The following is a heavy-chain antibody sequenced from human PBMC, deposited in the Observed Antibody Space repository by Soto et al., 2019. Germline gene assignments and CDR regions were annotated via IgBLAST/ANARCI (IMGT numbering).Heavy chain of an antibody. Sequence: SETLSLTCAVYGGSFSGYYWSWIRQPPGKGLERIGEINHSGSTNYNPSLKSRVTISVDTSKNQFSLKLSSVTAADTAVYYCARGSLAYDYVWGSYRNRNWFDPWGQGTLVTVSS. J-gene: IGHJ5*02. CDR3: ARGSLAYDYVWGSYRNRNWFDP. D-gene: IGHD3-16*02. V-gene: IGHV4-34*01. CDR2: INHSGST. CDR1: GGSFSGYY.